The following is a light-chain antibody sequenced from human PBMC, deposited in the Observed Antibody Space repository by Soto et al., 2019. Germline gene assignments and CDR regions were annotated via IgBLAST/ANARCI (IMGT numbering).Light chain of an antibody. CDR2: GAS. J-gene: IGKJ1*01. CDR3: QRYNNWRT. V-gene: IGKV3-15*01. Sequence: EIVMTQSPATLSVSPGERATLSCRASQSISNNVAWYQQNRGQAPRLLIYGASNRATGIPARFSGSGSVTESTLTISSLQSEDFAFDYCQRYNNWRTFGQGTKVEI. CDR1: QSISNN.